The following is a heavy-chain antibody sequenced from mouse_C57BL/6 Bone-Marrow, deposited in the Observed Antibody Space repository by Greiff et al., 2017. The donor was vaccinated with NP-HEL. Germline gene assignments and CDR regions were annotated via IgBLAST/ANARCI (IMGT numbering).Heavy chain of an antibody. V-gene: IGHV1-59*01. Sequence: VQLQQPGAELVRPGTSVKLSCKASGYTFTSYWMHWLKQRPGQGLEWIGVIDPSDSYTNYNQKFKGKATLTVDTSSSTAYMQLSSLTSEDSAVYYCARYGYGPSWGYWGQGTTLTVSS. CDR2: IDPSDSYT. D-gene: IGHD1-2*01. CDR1: GYTFTSYW. CDR3: ARYGYGPSWGY. J-gene: IGHJ2*01.